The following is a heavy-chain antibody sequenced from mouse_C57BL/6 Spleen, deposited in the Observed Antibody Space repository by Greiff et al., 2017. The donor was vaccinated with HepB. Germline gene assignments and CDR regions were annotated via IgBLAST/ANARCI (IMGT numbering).Heavy chain of an antibody. CDR1: GFTFSDYG. V-gene: IGHV5-17*01. CDR3: ARRSPYWYFDV. J-gene: IGHJ1*03. CDR2: ISSGSSTI. Sequence: DVKLVESGGGLVKPGGSLKLSCAASGFTFSDYGMHWVRQAPEKGLEWVAYISSGSSTIYYADTVKGRFTISRDNAKHTLFLQMTSLRSEDTAMYYCARRSPYWYFDVWGTGTTVTVSS.